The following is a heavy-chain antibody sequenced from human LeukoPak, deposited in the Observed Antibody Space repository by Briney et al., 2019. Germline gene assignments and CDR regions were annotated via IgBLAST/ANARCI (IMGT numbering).Heavy chain of an antibody. Sequence: SETLSLTCTVSGGSVSSSSYYWGWIRQPPGKGLEWIGSIYYSGSTYYNPSLKSRVTISVDTSKNQFSLKLSSVTAADTAVYYCARPRGKYSSTDWYFDLWGRGTLVTVSS. J-gene: IGHJ2*01. CDR1: GGSVSSSSYY. D-gene: IGHD6-13*01. V-gene: IGHV4-39*01. CDR3: ARPRGKYSSTDWYFDL. CDR2: IYYSGST.